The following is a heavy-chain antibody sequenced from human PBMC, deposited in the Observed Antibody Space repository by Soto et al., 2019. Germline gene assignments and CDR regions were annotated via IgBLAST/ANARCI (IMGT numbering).Heavy chain of an antibody. CDR1: GGSISSGGYY. J-gene: IGHJ4*02. CDR3: ARLAFGPQIDY. V-gene: IGHV4-31*03. Sequence: SETLSLTCTVSGGSISSGGYYWSWIRQHPGKGLEWIGYIYYSGSTYYNPSLKSRVTISVDTSKNQFSLKLSSVTAADTAVYYCARLAFGPQIDYWGQGTLVTVSS. CDR2: IYYSGST. D-gene: IGHD3-16*01.